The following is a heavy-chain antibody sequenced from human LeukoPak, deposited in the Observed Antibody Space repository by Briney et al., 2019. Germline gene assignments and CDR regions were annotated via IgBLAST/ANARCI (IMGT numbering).Heavy chain of an antibody. V-gene: IGHV3-30-3*01. Sequence: GRSLRLSCAASRFTFSSYAVHWVRQAPGKGLEWVAVISYDGSNKYYAHSGRGRFTISRDNSKNTLYLQMNSLRAEDTAVYFCARDGYGLDTPMVSTIFDSWGQGTPVTVSS. CDR2: ISYDGSNK. CDR1: RFTFSSYA. D-gene: IGHD5-18*01. J-gene: IGHJ4*02. CDR3: ARDGYGLDTPMVSTIFDS.